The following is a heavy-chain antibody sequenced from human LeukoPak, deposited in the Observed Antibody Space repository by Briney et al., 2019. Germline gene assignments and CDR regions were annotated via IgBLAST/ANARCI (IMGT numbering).Heavy chain of an antibody. J-gene: IGHJ3*02. CDR3: ARSKVADTWTDAFDI. Sequence: GASVKVSCKASGGTFSSYAISWVRQAPGQGLEWMGGIIAIFDTGNYAQKFQGRVTITADESTSTAYMELSSLRSEDTAVYYCARSKVADTWTDAFDIWGQGTMVTVSS. V-gene: IGHV1-69*13. CDR2: IIAIFDTG. CDR1: GGTFSSYA. D-gene: IGHD6-19*01.